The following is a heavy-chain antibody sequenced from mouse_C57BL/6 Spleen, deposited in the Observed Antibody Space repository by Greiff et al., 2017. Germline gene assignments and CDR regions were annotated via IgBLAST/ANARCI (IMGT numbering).Heavy chain of an antibody. J-gene: IGHJ1*03. CDR1: GYTFTSYW. CDR2: IDPNSGGT. Sequence: QVQLQQPGAELVKPGASVKLSCKASGYTFTSYWMHWVKQRPGRGLEWIGRIDPNSGGTKYNEKFKSKATLTVDKPASTAYMQLSSLTSEDSAVYDGASYYYGSSLWYFDVWGTGTTVTVSS. CDR3: ASYYYGSSLWYFDV. V-gene: IGHV1-72*01. D-gene: IGHD1-1*01.